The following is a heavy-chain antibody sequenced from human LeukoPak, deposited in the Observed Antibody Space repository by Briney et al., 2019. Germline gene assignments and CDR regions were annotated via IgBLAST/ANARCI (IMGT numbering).Heavy chain of an antibody. D-gene: IGHD6-19*01. V-gene: IGHV3-30*18. J-gene: IGHJ4*02. CDR1: GFTFSSYG. CDR3: AKDIRSSGPPYYFDY. Sequence: GGSLRLSCAASGFTFSSYGMPWVRQAPGKGLEWVAVISYDGSNKYYADSVKGRFTISRDNAKNSLYLQMNSLRAEDTALYYCAKDIRSSGPPYYFDYWGQGTLVTVSS. CDR2: ISYDGSNK.